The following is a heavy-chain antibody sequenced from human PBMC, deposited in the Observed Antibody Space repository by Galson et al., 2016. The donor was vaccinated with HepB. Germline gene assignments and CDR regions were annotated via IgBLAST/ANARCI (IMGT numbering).Heavy chain of an antibody. CDR2: ISYDGSIK. J-gene: IGHJ4*02. Sequence: SLRLSCAASGFTFSNYAMHWVRQAPGKGLEWVAIISYDGSIKYYADSVKGRFTISRDNSENTLYLQMSSLRPEDTAVYYCARDGSGWYGTRYYFDYWGQGTLVTVSS. D-gene: IGHD6-19*01. V-gene: IGHV3-30-3*01. CDR1: GFTFSNYA. CDR3: ARDGSGWYGTRYYFDY.